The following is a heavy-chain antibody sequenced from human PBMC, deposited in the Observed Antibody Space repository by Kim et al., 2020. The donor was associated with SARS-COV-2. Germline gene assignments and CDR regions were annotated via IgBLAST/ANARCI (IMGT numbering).Heavy chain of an antibody. CDR2: INPHSGGT. CDR3: ARETATTKAVDY. CDR1: GYSFTGYN. D-gene: IGHD6-25*01. J-gene: IGHJ4*02. V-gene: IGHV1-2*06. Sequence: ASVKVSCKASGYSFTGYNLHWVRQAPGQGLEWMGRINPHSGGTNYAEKFQGRVTMTRDTSISAAYMELTRLRSDDTAVYYCARETATTKAVDYWGQGTLVTVSS.